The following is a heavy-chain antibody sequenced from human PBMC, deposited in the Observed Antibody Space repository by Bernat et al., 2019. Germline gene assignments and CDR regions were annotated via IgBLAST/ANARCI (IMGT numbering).Heavy chain of an antibody. CDR3: AREVGMGRFDY. V-gene: IGHV3-33*01. CDR2: IWYDGSNE. Sequence: QVHLVESGGGVVQPGRSLRLSCAASEFTFSSYVMHWVRQAPGKGLVWVAVIWYDGSNEYYADSVRGRFTSSRDNSENTLYLQVNSLRAEDTAVYYCAREVGMGRFDYWGQGTLVTVSS. J-gene: IGHJ4*02. CDR1: EFTFSSYV. D-gene: IGHD1-26*01.